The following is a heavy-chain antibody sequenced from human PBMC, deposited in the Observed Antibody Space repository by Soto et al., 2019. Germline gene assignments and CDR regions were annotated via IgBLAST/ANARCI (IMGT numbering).Heavy chain of an antibody. J-gene: IGHJ6*02. CDR1: GGTFNNYA. D-gene: IGHD3-10*01. CDR3: ASFDGTLVRGGRSSPYEMDV. V-gene: IGHV1-69*01. CDR2: IIPTFGTG. Sequence: QVLLVQSGPEVKKPGSSVKVSCKASGGTFNNYAINWVRQAPGKGLEWMGGIIPTFGTGNHAQKFQGRVTITADESTTTAYRELTSLRSEDTAIYYCASFDGTLVRGGRSSPYEMDVWGQGTMVIVSS.